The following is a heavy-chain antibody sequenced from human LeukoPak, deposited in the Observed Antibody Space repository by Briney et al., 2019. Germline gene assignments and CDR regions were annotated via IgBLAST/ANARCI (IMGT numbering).Heavy chain of an antibody. CDR3: ARDPRPVVVVVAATIKFRDYYYMDV. Sequence: GASVKVSCKASGYTFTGYYMHWVRQAPGQGLEWMGWINPNSGGTNYAQKFQGRVTMTRDTSISTAYMELSRLRSDDTAVYYCARDPRPVVVVVAATIKFRDYYYMDVWGKGTTVTVSS. V-gene: IGHV1-2*02. CDR1: GYTFTGYY. J-gene: IGHJ6*03. D-gene: IGHD2-15*01. CDR2: INPNSGGT.